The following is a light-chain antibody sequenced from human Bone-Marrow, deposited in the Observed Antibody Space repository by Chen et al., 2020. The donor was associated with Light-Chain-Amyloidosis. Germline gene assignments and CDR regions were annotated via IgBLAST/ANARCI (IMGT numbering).Light chain of an antibody. CDR2: GPS. CDR1: QSITASY. J-gene: IGKJ5*01. V-gene: IGKV3-20*01. CDR3: QHFVPSAPVT. Sequence: ELVLTQSPGTLSLSPGERATLSCRASQSITASYFAWYQQKPGQAPRLLMFGPSNRATGIPDRFSGSGSGADFTLTISRLEPEDFAVYYCQHFVPSAPVTFGQGTRLEIK.